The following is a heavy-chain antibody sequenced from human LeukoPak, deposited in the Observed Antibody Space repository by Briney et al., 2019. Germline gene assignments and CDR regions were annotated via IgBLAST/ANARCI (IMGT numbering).Heavy chain of an antibody. CDR2: ISTGSSTI. J-gene: IGHJ4*02. CDR1: GFTFSSYS. Sequence: GGSLRPSCAASGFTFSSYSMNWVRQAPGKGLEWVSYISTGSSTIYYADSVKGRFTISRDNAENSLYLQMNNLRAEDTAVYYCARRGYTSGWDYWGQGTLVTVSS. CDR3: ARRGYTSGWDY. D-gene: IGHD6-19*01. V-gene: IGHV3-48*01.